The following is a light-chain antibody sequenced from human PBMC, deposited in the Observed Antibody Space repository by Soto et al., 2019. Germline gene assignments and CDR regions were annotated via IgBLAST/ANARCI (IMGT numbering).Light chain of an antibody. Sequence: MTQSPATLSASVGDRVTITCRASQSVASYLNWYQQKPGKVPKLLIYAASSLQSGVPSRFSGSGSGTHFTLTISGLQPEDFATYYCQQSYSTLMYTFGQGTKLDIK. CDR3: QQSYSTLMYT. CDR2: AAS. V-gene: IGKV1-39*01. CDR1: QSVASY. J-gene: IGKJ2*01.